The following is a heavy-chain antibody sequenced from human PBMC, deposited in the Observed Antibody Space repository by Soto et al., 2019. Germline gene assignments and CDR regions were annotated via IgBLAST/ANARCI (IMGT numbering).Heavy chain of an antibody. CDR3: TRGRWVLPLFDH. CDR1: GFFFSSYW. V-gene: IGHV3-74*01. J-gene: IGHJ4*02. D-gene: IGHD3-10*01. Sequence: VGSLRLSCTASGFFFSSYWMFWVRDVPGKGLEWVSRINSAGSGIDYAGSVKGRFTVSRDNANNTLYLHLSSLSAEDTAVYYCTRGRWVLPLFDHWGQGTPVTVSS. CDR2: INSAGSGI.